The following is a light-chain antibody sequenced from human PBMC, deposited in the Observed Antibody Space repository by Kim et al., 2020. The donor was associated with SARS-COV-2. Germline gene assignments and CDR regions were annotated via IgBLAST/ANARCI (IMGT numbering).Light chain of an antibody. Sequence: ASVRDRVTITCRASQSISSWLAWYQQKPGKAPKLLIYDASSLESGVPSRFSGSGSGTEFTLTISSLQPDDFATYYCQQYNSYLHTFGQGTKVDIK. V-gene: IGKV1-5*01. CDR3: QQYNSYLHT. CDR1: QSISSW. CDR2: DAS. J-gene: IGKJ2*01.